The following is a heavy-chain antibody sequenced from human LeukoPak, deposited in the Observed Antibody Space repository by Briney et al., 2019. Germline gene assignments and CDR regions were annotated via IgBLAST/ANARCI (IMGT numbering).Heavy chain of an antibody. J-gene: IGHJ4*02. CDR2: IRYDGSNK. V-gene: IGHV3-30*02. CDR1: GFTFSSYG. D-gene: IGHD3-10*01. Sequence: GGSLRLSCAASGFTFSSYGMHWVRQAPGKGLEGVAFIRYDGSNKYYADSVQGRFTISRDNSKNTLYLQMTRLRAEDTAVYYCAKDHYYGSGSWDYWGQGTLVTVSS. CDR3: AKDHYYGSGSWDY.